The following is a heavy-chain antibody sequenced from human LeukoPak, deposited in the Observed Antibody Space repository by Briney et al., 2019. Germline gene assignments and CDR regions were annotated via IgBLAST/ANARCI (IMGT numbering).Heavy chain of an antibody. CDR1: GYRFTSYW. Sequence: GESLKISFKGSGYRFTSYWISWVRPMPGKGLGWMGRIDPSDSYTNYSPSFQGHVTISADKSISTAYLQWSSLKASDTAMYYCARISGSNWFDPWGQGTLVTVSS. V-gene: IGHV5-10-1*01. J-gene: IGHJ5*02. CDR3: ARISGSNWFDP. D-gene: IGHD3-10*01. CDR2: IDPSDSYT.